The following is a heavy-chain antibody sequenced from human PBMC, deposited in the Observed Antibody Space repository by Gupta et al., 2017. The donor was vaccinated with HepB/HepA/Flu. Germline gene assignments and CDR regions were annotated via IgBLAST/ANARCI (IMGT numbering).Heavy chain of an antibody. Sequence: EVQLVESGGGLVQPGRSLRLSCAASGFIFDDYVMYWVRQAPGKGLEWVSGINWNSDNIGYADSVKGRFTISRDNAKNSLYLQMNSLRAEDTALYYCAKMYYYDTARFDYWGQGTLVTVSS. V-gene: IGHV3-9*01. CDR1: GFIFDDYV. CDR3: AKMYYYDTARFDY. J-gene: IGHJ4*02. CDR2: INWNSDNI. D-gene: IGHD3-22*01.